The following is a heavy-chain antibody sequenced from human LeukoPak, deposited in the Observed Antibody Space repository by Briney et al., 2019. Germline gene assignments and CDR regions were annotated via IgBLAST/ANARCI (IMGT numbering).Heavy chain of an antibody. CDR2: ISAYNGNT. Sequence: ASVTVSCKASGYTFTSYGISWVRQAPGQGLEWMGWISAYNGNTHFAQKLQGRVTMTTYTSTSTAYMELRSLRSDDTAVYYCARNGALGCCTSCYTCYYYYYMDVWGKGTTVTVSS. CDR3: ARNGALGCCTSCYTCYYYYYMDV. CDR1: GYTFTSYG. D-gene: IGHD2-2*02. J-gene: IGHJ6*03. V-gene: IGHV1-18*01.